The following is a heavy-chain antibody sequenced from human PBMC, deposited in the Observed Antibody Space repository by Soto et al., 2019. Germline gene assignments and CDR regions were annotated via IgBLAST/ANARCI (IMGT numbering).Heavy chain of an antibody. Sequence: EVQLLESGGGLVQPGGSLRLSCAVSGFIFSNYPMSWVRQAPGKGLEWVSSVSPSGSNTYYADSVKGRFTMSRDNSDNRRHLQMNSLTAEDTAVYFCARRDSSGWYSLDYCGQGTLVTVSS. V-gene: IGHV3-23*01. D-gene: IGHD6-19*01. CDR2: VSPSGSNT. CDR3: ARRDSSGWYSLDY. J-gene: IGHJ4*02. CDR1: GFIFSNYP.